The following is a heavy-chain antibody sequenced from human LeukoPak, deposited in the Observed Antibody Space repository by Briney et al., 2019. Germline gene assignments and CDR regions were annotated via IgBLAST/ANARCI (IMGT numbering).Heavy chain of an antibody. Sequence: PGGSLRLSCAASGFTFSSYWMSWVRQAPGKGLEWVANIKQDGSEKYYADSVKGRFTISRDNAKNSLYLQMNSLRAEDTAVYYCARESCSSTSCYIRYYYYYGMDVWGQGTTVTVSS. J-gene: IGHJ6*02. D-gene: IGHD2-2*02. V-gene: IGHV3-7*01. CDR2: IKQDGSEK. CDR1: GFTFSSYW. CDR3: ARESCSSTSCYIRYYYYYGMDV.